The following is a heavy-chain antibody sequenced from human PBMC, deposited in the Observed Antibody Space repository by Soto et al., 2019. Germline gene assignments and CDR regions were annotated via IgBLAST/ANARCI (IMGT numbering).Heavy chain of an antibody. V-gene: IGHV4-31*02. CDR2: IHHSGST. D-gene: IGHD3-10*01. CDR3: VRGVLS. Sequence: WTWIRQHPGKGLEWIGIIHHSGSTFYNPSLKSRVSISVDTSKNQFSLKLSSVTAADTAVYFCVRGVLSWGQGTLVTVSS. J-gene: IGHJ1*01.